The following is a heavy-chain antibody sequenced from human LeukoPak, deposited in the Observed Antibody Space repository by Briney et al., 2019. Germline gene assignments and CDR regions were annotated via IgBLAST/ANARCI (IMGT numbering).Heavy chain of an antibody. Sequence: SETLSLTCAVSDYSISSGYYWGWIRQPPAKGLEWIGSIYHSGSAYYSPSLKSRLTISVDTSKNQFSLKLSSVTAADTAMYYCARHMGPYYYDSSGVDYWGQGTLVTVSS. CDR3: ARHMGPYYYDSSGVDY. V-gene: IGHV4-38-2*01. D-gene: IGHD3-22*01. CDR2: IYHSGSA. J-gene: IGHJ4*02. CDR1: DYSISSGYY.